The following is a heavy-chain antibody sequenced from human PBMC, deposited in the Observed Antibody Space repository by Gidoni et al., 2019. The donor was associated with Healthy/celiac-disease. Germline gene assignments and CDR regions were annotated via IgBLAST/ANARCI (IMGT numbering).Heavy chain of an antibody. CDR2: INPSGGST. CDR3: ARALVVAGDPFDY. CDR1: GYTSTSYS. D-gene: IGHD6-19*01. Sequence: QGQLVQSGAEVQKPGASVTVSCKASGYTSTSYSMHWVRPAPVQGLEWMGIINPSGGSTSYAQKFQGRVTMTRDTSTSTVYMELSSLRSEDTAVYYCARALVVAGDPFDYWGQGTLVTVSS. V-gene: IGHV1-46*01. J-gene: IGHJ4*02.